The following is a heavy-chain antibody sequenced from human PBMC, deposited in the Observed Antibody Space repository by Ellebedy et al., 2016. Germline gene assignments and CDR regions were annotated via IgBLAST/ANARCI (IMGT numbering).Heavy chain of an antibody. D-gene: IGHD5-18*01. CDR2: IKSKTDGGAA. V-gene: IGHV3-15*01. CDR1: GFTFSNAW. J-gene: IGHJ4*02. CDR3: TTVYRYNYDSV. Sequence: LSLTCASSGFTFSNAWMNWVRQAPGKGLEWVGRIKSKTDGGAADYAAPVKGRFTISRDDSKNTLYLQMNSLKTEDTAVYFCTTVYRYNYDSVWGQGTLVTVSS.